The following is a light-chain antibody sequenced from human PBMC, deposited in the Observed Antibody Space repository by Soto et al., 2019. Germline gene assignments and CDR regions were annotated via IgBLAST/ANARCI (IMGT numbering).Light chain of an antibody. J-gene: IGLJ3*02. CDR3: QSADSSGTYRV. CDR1: ALPNQY. V-gene: IGLV3-25*02. CDR2: KDS. Sequence: SYELTQPPSVSVSPGQTARITCSGDALPNQYAYWYQQKPGQAPVLVIYKDSERPSGIPERFSGSSSGTTVTLTISGVQAEEEADYYCQSADSSGTYRVFGGGTKLTVL.